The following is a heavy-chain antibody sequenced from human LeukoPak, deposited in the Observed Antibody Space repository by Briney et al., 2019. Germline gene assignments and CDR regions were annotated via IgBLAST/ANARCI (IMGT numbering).Heavy chain of an antibody. D-gene: IGHD6-19*01. J-gene: IGHJ4*02. CDR3: AKEHSSGWPNLHS. CDR2: IGRRDNNR. CDR1: GFTFDRYT. Sequence: GESLRLSCAASGFTFDRYTIHWVRQAPGKGLEWVSLIGRRDNNRYYADSVRGRFTISRDNSKNSLYLQMNSLRTEDTALYYCAKEHSSGWPNLHSWGRGTLVTVSS. V-gene: IGHV3-43*01.